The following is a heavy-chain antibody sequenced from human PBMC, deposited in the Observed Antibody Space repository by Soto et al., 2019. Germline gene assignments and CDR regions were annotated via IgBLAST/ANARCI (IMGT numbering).Heavy chain of an antibody. CDR3: AKARSYDSSGYFCAFDI. CDR2: ISYSDGS. J-gene: IGHJ3*02. CDR1: GGSLSSSGYS. D-gene: IGHD3-22*01. V-gene: IGHV4-39*01. Sequence: PSETLSLTCAVSGGSLSSSGYSWGWIRQPPGKGLEWIASISYSDGSFYNSSLKSRVTISVDTPKNQFSLKLSSVTAADTAVYYCAKARSYDSSGYFCAFDIWGQGTMVTVS.